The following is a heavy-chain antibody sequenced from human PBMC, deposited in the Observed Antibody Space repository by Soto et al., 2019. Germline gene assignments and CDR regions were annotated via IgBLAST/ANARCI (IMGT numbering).Heavy chain of an antibody. J-gene: IGHJ5*02. CDR1: GFTFSNAW. CDR3: TANEGKYYDFWSGYYGEKNWFDP. V-gene: IGHV3-15*01. Sequence: EVQLVESGGGLVKPGGSLRLSCAASGFTFSNAWMSWVRQAPGKGLEWVGRIKSKTDGGTTDYAAPVKGRFTISRDDSKNTLYLQMNSLKTEDTAVYYCTANEGKYYDFWSGYYGEKNWFDPWGQGTLVTVSS. D-gene: IGHD3-3*01. CDR2: IKSKTDGGTT.